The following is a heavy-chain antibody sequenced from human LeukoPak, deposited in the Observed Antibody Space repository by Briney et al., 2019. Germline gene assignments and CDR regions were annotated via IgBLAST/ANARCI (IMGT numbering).Heavy chain of an antibody. CDR1: GGTFSSYA. J-gene: IGHJ4*02. V-gene: IGHV1-69*05. CDR2: IIPIFGTA. D-gene: IGHD3-3*01. Sequence: SVKVSCKASGGTFSSYAISWVRQAPGQGLEWMGGIIPIFGTANYAQKFQGRVTTTTDESTSTAYTELSSLRSEDTAVYYCARGYYDFWSGYTGWGQGTLVTVSS. CDR3: ARGYYDFWSGYTG.